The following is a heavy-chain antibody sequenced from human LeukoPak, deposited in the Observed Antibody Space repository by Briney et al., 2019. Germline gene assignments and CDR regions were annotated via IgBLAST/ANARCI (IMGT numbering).Heavy chain of an antibody. D-gene: IGHD3-10*01. V-gene: IGHV3-74*01. CDR1: GFTFNTAW. CDR2: IYSDGTAP. CDR3: ATDSGHSFFY. Sequence: GGSLRLSCAASGFTFNTAWMHWVRQVPGKGLVWVSRIYSDGTAPRYAEFVKGRFTISRDNAENTLYLQMNSLTIEDTAVYYCATDSGHSFFYWGQGTKVTVSA. J-gene: IGHJ3*01.